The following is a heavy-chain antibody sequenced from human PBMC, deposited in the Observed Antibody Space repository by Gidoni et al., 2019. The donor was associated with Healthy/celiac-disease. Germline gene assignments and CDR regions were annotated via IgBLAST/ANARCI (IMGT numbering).Heavy chain of an antibody. CDR1: GGSISSYY. CDR3: ATLSYYYDSSGPVLFDY. CDR2: IYTSGST. J-gene: IGHJ4*02. V-gene: IGHV4-4*07. Sequence: QVQLQESGPGLVKPSETLSLTCTVSGGSISSYYWSWIRQPAGKGLEWIGRIYTSGSTNYNPSLKSRVTMSVDTSKNQFSLKLSSVTAADTAVYYCATLSYYYDSSGPVLFDYWGQGTLVTVSS. D-gene: IGHD3-22*01.